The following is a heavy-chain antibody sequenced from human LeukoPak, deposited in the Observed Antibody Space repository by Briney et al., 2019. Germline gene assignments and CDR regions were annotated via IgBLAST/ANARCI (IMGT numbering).Heavy chain of an antibody. D-gene: IGHD1-26*01. CDR3: ARERVGWELAYFDY. CDR1: GGSISSSSYY. V-gene: IGHV4-39*07. Sequence: SETLSLTCTVSGGSISSSSYYWGWIRQPPGKGLEWIGSIYYSGGTYYNPSLKSRVTISVDTSKNQFSLKLSSVTAADTAVYYCARERVGWELAYFDYWGQGTLVTVSS. J-gene: IGHJ4*02. CDR2: IYYSGGT.